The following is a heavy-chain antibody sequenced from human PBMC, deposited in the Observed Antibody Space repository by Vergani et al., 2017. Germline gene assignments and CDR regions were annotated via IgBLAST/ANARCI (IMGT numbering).Heavy chain of an antibody. CDR2: IYYSGST. D-gene: IGHD6-6*01. CDR1: GGSISSSSYY. J-gene: IGHJ6*03. V-gene: IGHV4-39*02. Sequence: QLQLQESGPGLVKPSETLSLTCTVSGGSISSSSYYWGWIRQPPGKGLEWIGSIYYSGSTYYNPSLKSRVTISVDTSKNQFSLKLSSVTAADTAVYYCAREIAARRSRYYYMDVWGKGTTVTVSS. CDR3: AREIAARRSRYYYMDV.